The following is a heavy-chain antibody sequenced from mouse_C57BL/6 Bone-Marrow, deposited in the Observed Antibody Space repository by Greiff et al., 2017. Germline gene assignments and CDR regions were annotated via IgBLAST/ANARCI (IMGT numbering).Heavy chain of an antibody. J-gene: IGHJ3*01. CDR2: IWSGGST. CDR1: GFSLPSYG. CDR3: AKKATSYYDYEFAY. D-gene: IGHD2-4*01. V-gene: IGHV2-4*01. Sequence: QVQLKESGPGLVQPSQSLSITCTVSGFSLPSYGVHWIRPPPGKGLEWLGVIWSGGSTDYNAAFISRLSISKDTSKSQVFFKMNSLQAYDAAIDYYAKKATSYYDYEFAYWGQGTLVTVSA.